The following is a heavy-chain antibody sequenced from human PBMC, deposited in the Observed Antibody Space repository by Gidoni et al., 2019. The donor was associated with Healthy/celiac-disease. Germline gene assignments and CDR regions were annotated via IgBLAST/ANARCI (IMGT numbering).Heavy chain of an antibody. D-gene: IGHD2-2*01. J-gene: IGHJ6*02. CDR3: ARDRIVVVPAAPRGYGMDV. V-gene: IGHV1-2*02. Sequence: QVQLVQSGAEVKKPGASVKVTCKASGYTFTGYYMHWVRQAPRPGLEWMGWINPNSCGTNYAQKFQGRVTMTSDTSISTAYMELSRLRSDDTAVYYCARDRIVVVPAAPRGYGMDVWGQGTTVTVSS. CDR2: INPNSCGT. CDR1: GYTFTGYY.